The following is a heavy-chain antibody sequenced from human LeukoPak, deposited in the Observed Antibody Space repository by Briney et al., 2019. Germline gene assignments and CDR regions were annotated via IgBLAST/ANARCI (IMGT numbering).Heavy chain of an antibody. D-gene: IGHD4-23*01. CDR3: ASGLVVTLGY. J-gene: IGHJ4*02. CDR2: IYHSGST. CDR1: GYSISSGYY. V-gene: IGHV4-38-2*02. Sequence: SETLSLTCTVSGYSISSGYYWGWIRQPPGKGLEWIGSIYHSGSTYYNPSLKSRVTISVDTSKNQFSLKLSSVTAADTAVYYCASGLVVTLGYWGQGTLVTVSS.